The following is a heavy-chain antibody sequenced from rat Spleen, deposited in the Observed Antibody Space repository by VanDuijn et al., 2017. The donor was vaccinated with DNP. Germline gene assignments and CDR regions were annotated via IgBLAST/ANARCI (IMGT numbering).Heavy chain of an antibody. V-gene: IGHV5-19*01. Sequence: EVQLVESGGGLVQPGRSLKLSCAASGITFSNSGMHWIRQAPTKGLEWVTSISPSGGVTYYLHSVKGRFTISRDNANHTQYLQMDSLSPEDTATYYCPTSPGPNWFAYWGQGTLVTVSS. CDR1: GITFSNSG. CDR2: ISPSGGVT. J-gene: IGHJ3*01. D-gene: IGHD1-4*01. CDR3: PTSPGPNWFAY.